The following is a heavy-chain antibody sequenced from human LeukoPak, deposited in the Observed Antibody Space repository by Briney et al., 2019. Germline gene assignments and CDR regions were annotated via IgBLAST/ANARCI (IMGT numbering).Heavy chain of an antibody. Sequence: GGSLRLSCAASGFTFRNSGTHWVRQALAKGLEWVAFIRYDGSIIYYADSVKGRFTISRDNSKNTLYLQMNSLRAEDTAVYYCAKDVNTGGDYFDHWGQGTLVTVSS. CDR3: AKDVNTGGDYFDH. CDR2: IRYDGSII. CDR1: GFTFRNSG. J-gene: IGHJ4*02. D-gene: IGHD1-14*01. V-gene: IGHV3-30*02.